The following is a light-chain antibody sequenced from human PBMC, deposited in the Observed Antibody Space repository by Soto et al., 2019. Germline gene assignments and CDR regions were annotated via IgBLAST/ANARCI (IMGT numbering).Light chain of an antibody. J-gene: IGKJ2*01. V-gene: IGKV1D-13*01. CDR2: DAS. CDR1: QGISSA. Sequence: AIPLTQSPSSLSASVGDRVTITCRASQGISSALAWYQQNPGKAPKLLIYDASSLESGVPSRFSGSGSGTDFTLTISSLQPEDLATYYCQQFKNYPHRYTFGQETQLEIK. CDR3: QQFKNYPHRYT.